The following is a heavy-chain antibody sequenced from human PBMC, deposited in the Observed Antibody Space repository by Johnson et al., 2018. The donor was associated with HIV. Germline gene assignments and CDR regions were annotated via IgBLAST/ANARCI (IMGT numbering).Heavy chain of an antibody. J-gene: IGHJ3*02. D-gene: IGHD5-24*01. V-gene: IGHV3-53*01. CDR3: ARDQVVEMATIIGDDAFDI. CDR2: IYSGGST. Sequence: VQLVESGGGVVQPGRSLRLSCAASGFTVSSNYMSWVRQAPGKGLEWVSVIYSGGSTYYADSVKGRFTISRDNSKNTLYLQMNSLRAEDTAVYYCARDQVVEMATIIGDDAFDIWGQGTMVTVSS. CDR1: GFTVSSNY.